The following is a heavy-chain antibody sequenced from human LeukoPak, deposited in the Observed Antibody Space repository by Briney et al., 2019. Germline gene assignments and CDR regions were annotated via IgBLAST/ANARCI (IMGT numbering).Heavy chain of an antibody. CDR1: GESVSSINGA. Sequence: SQTLSVTFAISGESVSSINGAWNWIRQSPSRGLEWLGRTYYRSKWYYDYAVSMKGRINISPDTSQNLFSLQLTSVTPDDTAVYYCARDEGNTGWYTFDYWGQGTLVTVSS. CDR2: TYYRSKWYY. J-gene: IGHJ4*02. CDR3: ARDEGNTGWYTFDY. V-gene: IGHV6-1*01. D-gene: IGHD6-19*01.